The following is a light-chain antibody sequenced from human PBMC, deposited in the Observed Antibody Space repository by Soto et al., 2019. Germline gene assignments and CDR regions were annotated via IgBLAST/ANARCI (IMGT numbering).Light chain of an antibody. CDR3: QQRSKFLWT. CDR1: QGVSNY. J-gene: IGKJ1*01. Sequence: EIVLTQSPATLSLSPGEKATVSCRASQGVSNYLAWYQQKPGQAPRLLMYDTSNRAPGIPARFSGSGSGTDFTLTINSLEPEDFAVYFCQQRSKFLWTFGQGTKVEI. CDR2: DTS. V-gene: IGKV3-11*01.